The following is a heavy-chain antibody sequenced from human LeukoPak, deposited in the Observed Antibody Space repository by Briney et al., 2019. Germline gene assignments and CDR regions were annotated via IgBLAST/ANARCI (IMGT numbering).Heavy chain of an antibody. D-gene: IGHD3-10*01. J-gene: IGHJ4*02. Sequence: SETLSLTCTVSGGSISSSSYYWGWIRQPPGKGLEWIGSIYYSGSTYYNPSLKSRVTISVDTSKNQFSLKLSSVTAADTAVYYCARDGSAYYYGSGRSFDYWGQGTLVTVSS. CDR3: ARDGSAYYYGSGRSFDY. CDR2: IYYSGST. V-gene: IGHV4-39*07. CDR1: GGSISSSSYY.